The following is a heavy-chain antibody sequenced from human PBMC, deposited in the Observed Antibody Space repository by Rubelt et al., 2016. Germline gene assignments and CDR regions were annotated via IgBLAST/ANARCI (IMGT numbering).Heavy chain of an antibody. CDR3: VRGPHYGDYADFVDH. J-gene: IGHJ4*02. V-gene: IGHV3-53*01. Sequence: EVQLVESGGGLIQPGGSLRLSCAASGFTVSSHYMSWVRQAPGKGLEWVSVIYSGGSTLNADSVKGRFTISRDDARNSLFLQMDSLRDEDTALYYGVRGPHYGDYADFVDHWGRGTLVTVS. CDR2: IYSGGST. D-gene: IGHD4-17*01. CDR1: GFTVSSHY.